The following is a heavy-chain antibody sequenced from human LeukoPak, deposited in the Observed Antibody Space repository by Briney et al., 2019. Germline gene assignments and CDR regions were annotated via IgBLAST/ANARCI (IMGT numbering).Heavy chain of an antibody. CDR2: INQDGSEK. CDR1: GFIFSSYW. V-gene: IGHV3-7*01. Sequence: GGSLRLSCAASGFIFSSYWMSWVRQAPGKGLEWVANINQDGSEKYYVDSVKGRFTISRDNAKNSLYLQMNSLRAEDTAVYYCARNRATYYYDSSGEPNWFDPWGQGTLVTVSS. J-gene: IGHJ5*02. CDR3: ARNRATYYYDSSGEPNWFDP. D-gene: IGHD3-22*01.